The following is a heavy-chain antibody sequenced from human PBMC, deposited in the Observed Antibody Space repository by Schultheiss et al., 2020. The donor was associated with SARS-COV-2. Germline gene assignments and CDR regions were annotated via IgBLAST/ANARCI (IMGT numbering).Heavy chain of an antibody. V-gene: IGHV3-21*01. CDR2: ISSSSSYI. CDR1: GFTFSNYA. D-gene: IGHD6-19*01. J-gene: IGHJ4*02. Sequence: GGSLRLSCAASGFTFSNYAIHWVRQAPGKGLEWVSSISSSSSYIYYADSVKGRFTISRDNAKNSLYLQMNSLRAEDTAVYYCASYWSSGWYYWGQGILVTVSS. CDR3: ASYWSSGWYY.